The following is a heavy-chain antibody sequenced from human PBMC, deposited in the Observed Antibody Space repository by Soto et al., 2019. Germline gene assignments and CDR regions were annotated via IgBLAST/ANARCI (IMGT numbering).Heavy chain of an antibody. CDR3: ASAQYGGIWVPYGMDV. J-gene: IGHJ6*02. D-gene: IGHD2-15*01. CDR1: GGTFSSYA. Sequence: QVQLVQSGAEVKKPGSSVKVSCKASGGTFSSYAISWVRQAPGQGLEWMGGIIPIFGTANYAQKFQGRVTITADESTSTAYMELSRLRSEDTAVYYCASAQYGGIWVPYGMDVWGQGTTVTVSS. CDR2: IIPIFGTA. V-gene: IGHV1-69*12.